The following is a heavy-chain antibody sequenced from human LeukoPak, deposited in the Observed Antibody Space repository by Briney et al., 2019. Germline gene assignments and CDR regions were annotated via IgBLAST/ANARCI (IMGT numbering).Heavy chain of an antibody. D-gene: IGHD6-13*01. CDR1: GGTFSSYA. CDR2: IIPIFGTA. Sequence: SVKVSCKASGGTFSSYAISWVRQAPGQGLEWMGGIIPIFGTANYAQKFQGRVTITADESTSTAYMELSSLRSEDTAVYYCASSYSSSWYFDYWGQGTLVTVSS. CDR3: ASSYSSSWYFDY. V-gene: IGHV1-69*01. J-gene: IGHJ4*02.